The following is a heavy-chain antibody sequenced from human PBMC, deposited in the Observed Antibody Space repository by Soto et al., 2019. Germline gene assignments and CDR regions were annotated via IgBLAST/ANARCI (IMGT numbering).Heavy chain of an antibody. Sequence: ASVKVSCKASGYMFTSYDINWVRQAAGQGLEWLGRMNPNNGQTDYAQKFQGRLTMTRDTSISTVYMELSSLTSEDRAVYYCAKDFGGLYNWFDPWGQGTLVTVSS. CDR2: MNPNNGQT. J-gene: IGHJ5*02. CDR3: AKDFGGLYNWFDP. CDR1: GYMFTSYD. D-gene: IGHD3-16*01. V-gene: IGHV1-8*01.